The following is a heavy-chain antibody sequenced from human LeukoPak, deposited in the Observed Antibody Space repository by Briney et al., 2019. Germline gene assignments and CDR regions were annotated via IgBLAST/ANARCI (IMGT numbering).Heavy chain of an antibody. J-gene: IGHJ4*02. V-gene: IGHV3-23*01. CDR1: GFTFSSYA. CDR3: AKDRGRLAVGSFVY. Sequence: PGVSLRLSCAASGFTFSSYAMSWVRQPPGKGLEWGSAISGSGGSTYYADSVKGRFTISRDNSKNTLYLQMKSLRAADTAVYYCAKDRGRLAVGSFVYWGQGTLVTVSS. D-gene: IGHD6-19*01. CDR2: ISGSGGST.